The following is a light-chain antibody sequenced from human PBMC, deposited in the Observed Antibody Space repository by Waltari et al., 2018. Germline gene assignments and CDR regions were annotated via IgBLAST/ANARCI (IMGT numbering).Light chain of an antibody. CDR1: QSVLYSPNNKTD. CDR3: QQYYSPPFT. J-gene: IGKJ3*01. Sequence: DIVMTQSPDSLAVSLGERAAINCKSSQSVLYSPNNKTDLGWYQQKPGHPPKLLIYWASSRESGVPDRFSGSGSATDFTLTISSLQAEDVAVYYCQQYYSPPFTFGPGTRVDIK. V-gene: IGKV4-1*01. CDR2: WAS.